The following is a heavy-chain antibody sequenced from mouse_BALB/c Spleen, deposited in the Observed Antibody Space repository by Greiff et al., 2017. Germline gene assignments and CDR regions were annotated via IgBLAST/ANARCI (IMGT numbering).Heavy chain of an antibody. J-gene: IGHJ1*01. D-gene: IGHD1-2*01. CDR3: ARGTTATKWYFDV. CDR1: GFTFSSYA. V-gene: IGHV5-9-4*01. Sequence: EVMLVESGGGLVKPGGSLKLSCAASGFTFSSYAMSWVRQSPEKRLEWVAEISSGGSYTYYPDTVTGRFTISRDNAKNTLYLEMSSLRSEDTAMYYCARGTTATKWYFDVWGAGTTVTVSS. CDR2: ISSGGSYT.